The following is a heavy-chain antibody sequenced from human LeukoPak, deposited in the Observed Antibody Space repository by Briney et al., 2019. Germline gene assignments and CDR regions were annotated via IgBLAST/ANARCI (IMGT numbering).Heavy chain of an antibody. V-gene: IGHV4-39*01. CDR1: GGSISSNRHY. CDR3: TRLLKYSGSYYCDY. Sequence: PSETLSLTCTVSGGSISSNRHYWGWIRQPPGKGLEWIGNIYYGGSTYYNPSLESRVTISVDTSKNQFSLKLSSVTAADTAVYYCTRLLKYSGSYYCDYWGQGSLVTVSS. CDR2: IYYGGST. J-gene: IGHJ4*02. D-gene: IGHD1-26*01.